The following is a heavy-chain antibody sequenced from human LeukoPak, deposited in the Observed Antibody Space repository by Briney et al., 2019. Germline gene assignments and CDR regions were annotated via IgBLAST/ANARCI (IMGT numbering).Heavy chain of an antibody. Sequence: SETLSLTCTVSGYSISSGYYWGWIRQPPGKGLEWIGSIYHSGSTYYNPSLKSRVTISVDTSKNQFSLKLSSVTAADTAVYYCAREYCGGDCYSGGKIDYWGQGTLVTVSS. CDR1: GYSISSGYY. CDR3: AREYCGGDCYSGGKIDY. CDR2: IYHSGST. D-gene: IGHD2-21*02. J-gene: IGHJ4*02. V-gene: IGHV4-38-2*02.